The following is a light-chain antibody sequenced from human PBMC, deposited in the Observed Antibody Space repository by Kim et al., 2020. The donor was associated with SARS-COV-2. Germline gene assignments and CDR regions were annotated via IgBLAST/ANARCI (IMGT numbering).Light chain of an antibody. CDR3: QVWDSSSDHPNWV. CDR1: NIGSKS. Sequence: GETARITCGGNNIGSKSVNWYQQKPGQAPVLVIYYDSDRPSGIPERFSGSNSGNTATLTISRVEAGDEADYYCQVWDSSSDHPNWVFGGGTQLTVL. V-gene: IGLV3-21*04. J-gene: IGLJ3*02. CDR2: YDS.